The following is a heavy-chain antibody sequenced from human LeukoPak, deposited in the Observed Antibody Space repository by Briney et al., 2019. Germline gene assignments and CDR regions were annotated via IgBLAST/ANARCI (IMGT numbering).Heavy chain of an antibody. CDR3: ASDDQLVVVPAASPIDAFDI. V-gene: IGHV1-69*01. CDR2: IIPIFGTA. CDR1: GGTFSSYA. Sequence: GSSVKVSCKASGGTFSSYAISWVRQAPGQGLEWMGGIIPIFGTANYAQKFQGRVTITADESTSTAYMELSSLRSEDTAVYYCASDDQLVVVPAASPIDAFDIWGQGTMVTVSS. D-gene: IGHD2-2*01. J-gene: IGHJ3*02.